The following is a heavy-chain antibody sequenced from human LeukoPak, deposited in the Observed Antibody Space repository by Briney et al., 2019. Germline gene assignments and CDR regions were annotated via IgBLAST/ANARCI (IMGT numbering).Heavy chain of an antibody. D-gene: IGHD3-16*01. J-gene: IGHJ3*02. CDR1: GYTFTSYG. V-gene: IGHV1-18*01. CDR3: ARSFTPPGAFDI. Sequence: AASVKVSCKASGYTFTSYGISWVRQAPGQGLEWMGWISAYNGNTNYAQKLQGRVTMTTDTYTSTAYMELRSLRSDDTAVYYCARSFTPPGAFDIWGQGTMVTVSS. CDR2: ISAYNGNT.